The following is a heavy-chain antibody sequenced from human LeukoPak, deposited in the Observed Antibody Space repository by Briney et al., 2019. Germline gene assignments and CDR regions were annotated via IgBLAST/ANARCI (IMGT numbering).Heavy chain of an antibody. D-gene: IGHD3-9*01. CDR3: ARPYDILTPNWFDP. J-gene: IGHJ5*02. Sequence: GGSLRLSCAASGFTFSSYWMHWGRQAPGKGLVWVSRINSDGSSTSYADSVKGRFTISRDNAKNTLYLQKNSLRAEDTAVYYCARPYDILTPNWFDPWGQGTLVTVSS. CDR1: GFTFSSYW. V-gene: IGHV3-74*01. CDR2: INSDGSST.